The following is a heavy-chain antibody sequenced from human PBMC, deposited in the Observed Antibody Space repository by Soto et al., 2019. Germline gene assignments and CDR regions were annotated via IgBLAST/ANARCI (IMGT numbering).Heavy chain of an antibody. D-gene: IGHD2-21*02. CDR1: GYTCPSYY. J-gene: IGHJ3*02. V-gene: IGHV1-46*01. CDR3: ASLSYCGGDFYSAPFDI. Sequence: ASLKVSCKASGYTCPSYYMHWVRQAPGQGLEWMGIINPSGGSTRYAQKFQGRVTMTRDTSTSTVYMELSSLRSEDTAVYYFASLSYCGGDFYSAPFDIWGQGTMVTVSS. CDR2: INPSGGST.